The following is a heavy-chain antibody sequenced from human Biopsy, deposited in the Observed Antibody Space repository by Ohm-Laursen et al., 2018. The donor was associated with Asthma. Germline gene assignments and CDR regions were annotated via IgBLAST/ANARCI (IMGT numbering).Heavy chain of an antibody. CDR2: IYYSGRT. D-gene: IGHD6-6*01. CDR1: GDAMSTSGSY. CDR3: ARAVSSSSYWYFDL. J-gene: IGHJ2*01. Sequence: ETLSLTWIVSGDAMSTSGSYWGWIRQSPGKGLDWIGSIYYSGRTYYNPSLESRVTISADTSKNHFSLKVTSVTAADTAVYYCARAVSSSSYWYFDLWGRGDLVTVSS. V-gene: IGHV4-39*02.